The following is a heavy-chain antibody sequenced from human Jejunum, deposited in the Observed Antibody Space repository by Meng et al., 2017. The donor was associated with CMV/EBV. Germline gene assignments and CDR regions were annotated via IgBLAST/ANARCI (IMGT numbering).Heavy chain of an antibody. D-gene: IGHD3-22*01. CDR3: ARDSPTAGFYYSGGYSRGYFDY. CDR1: YY. Sequence: YYWGWIRQPPGKGLDWIGTIYYSGSTYYNPSLKSRLSMSVDTSRNQFSLRLSSVTAADTAVYYCARDSPTAGFYYSGGYSRGYFDYWGQGMLVTVSS. V-gene: IGHV4-39*07. CDR2: IYYSGST. J-gene: IGHJ4*02.